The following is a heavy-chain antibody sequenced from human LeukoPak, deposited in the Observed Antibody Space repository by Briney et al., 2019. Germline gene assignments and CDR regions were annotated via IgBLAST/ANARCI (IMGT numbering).Heavy chain of an antibody. V-gene: IGHV3-30*18. J-gene: IGHJ4*02. Sequence: GGSLRLSCAASGFTFSSYGMHWVRQAPGKGLEWVAVISYDGSNKYYADSVKGRFTISRDNSKNTLYLQMNSLRAEDTAVYYCAKGRRVGATTWVSVNYFDYWGQGTLVTVSS. CDR3: AKGRRVGATTWVSVNYFDY. CDR1: GFTFSSYG. D-gene: IGHD1-26*01. CDR2: ISYDGSNK.